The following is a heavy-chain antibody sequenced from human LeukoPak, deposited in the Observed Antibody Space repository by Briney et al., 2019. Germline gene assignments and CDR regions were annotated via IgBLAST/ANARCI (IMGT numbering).Heavy chain of an antibody. D-gene: IGHD6-13*01. Sequence: GGSLRLSCAASGFTFSDYYMSWIRQAPGKGLEWVSYISSSGSTIYYADSVKGRFTISRDNAKNSLYLQMNSLRAEGTAVYYCARSSSSWLYYYYYMDVWGKGTTVTISS. CDR2: ISSSGSTI. J-gene: IGHJ6*03. CDR1: GFTFSDYY. V-gene: IGHV3-11*01. CDR3: ARSSSSWLYYYYYMDV.